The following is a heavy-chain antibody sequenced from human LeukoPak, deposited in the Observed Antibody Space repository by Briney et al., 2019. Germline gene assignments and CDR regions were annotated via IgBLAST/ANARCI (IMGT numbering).Heavy chain of an antibody. CDR1: GGSISGYY. CDR2: IYYSGST. Sequence: SETLSLTCTVSGGSISGYYWSWIRQPPGKGLEWIGYIYYSGSTNYNPSLKSRVTITVDTSKNQFSLKLNTVTAADTAAYYCARSDSSGYFPIDYWRQGALVSVCS. J-gene: IGHJ4*02. CDR3: ARSDSSGYFPIDY. D-gene: IGHD3-22*01. V-gene: IGHV4-59*01.